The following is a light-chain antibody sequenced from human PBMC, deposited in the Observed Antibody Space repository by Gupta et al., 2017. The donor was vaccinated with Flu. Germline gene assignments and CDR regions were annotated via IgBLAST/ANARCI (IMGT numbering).Light chain of an antibody. Sequence: QSALTQPASVSGSPGQSITISCTGTSSDVGGYNYVSWYQQHPGKAPKLMIYEVSNRPSGVSNRFSGSKSGNTASLTISGLQAEDEADYYCSSDTSSSLGVFGTGTKVTVL. V-gene: IGLV2-14*01. CDR3: SSDTSSSLGV. J-gene: IGLJ1*01. CDR2: EVS. CDR1: SSDVGGYNY.